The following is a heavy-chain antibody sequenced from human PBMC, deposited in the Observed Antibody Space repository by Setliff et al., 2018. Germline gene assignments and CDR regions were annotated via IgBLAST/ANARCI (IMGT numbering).Heavy chain of an antibody. Sequence: SETLSLTCSVSGDSVTNVHHYWSWIRQSPGKGLEWLGNIFNRVTTFDNPSFESRLVISADPSRNQFSLQLASVTAADTAVYFCARVSAMLGGNFDTWGPGSLVTVSS. D-gene: IGHD3-16*01. CDR3: ARVSAMLGGNFDT. J-gene: IGHJ4*01. V-gene: IGHV4-30-4*08. CDR2: IFNRVTT. CDR1: GDSVTNVHHY.